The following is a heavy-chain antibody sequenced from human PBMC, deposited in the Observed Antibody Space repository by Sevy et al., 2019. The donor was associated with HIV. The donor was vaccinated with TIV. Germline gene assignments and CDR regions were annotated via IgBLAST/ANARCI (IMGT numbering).Heavy chain of an antibody. J-gene: IGHJ4*02. V-gene: IGHV3-11*06. CDR2: ISSSSSYT. CDR1: GFTFSDYY. CDR3: ARVRTRPIDFCSRLREYYFDY. Sequence: GGSLRLSCAASGFTFSDYYMSWIRQAPGKGLEWVSYISSSSSYTNYADSVKGRFTISRDNAKNSLYLQTNSLRAEDTAVYYCARVRTRPIDFCSRLREYYFDYWGQGTLVTVSS. D-gene: IGHD3-3*01.